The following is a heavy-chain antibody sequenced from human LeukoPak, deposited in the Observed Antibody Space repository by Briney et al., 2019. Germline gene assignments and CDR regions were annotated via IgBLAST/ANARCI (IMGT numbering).Heavy chain of an antibody. CDR3: AREFTYYYDSSGHGFDP. Sequence: SETLSLTCTVSGGSISSYYWSWLRQPPGKGLEWIGYIYYSGSTNYNPSLKSRVTISVDTSKNQFYLKLSSVTAADTAVYYCAREFTYYYDSSGHGFDPWGQGTLVTVSS. D-gene: IGHD3-22*01. CDR1: GGSISSYY. CDR2: IYYSGST. J-gene: IGHJ5*02. V-gene: IGHV4-59*01.